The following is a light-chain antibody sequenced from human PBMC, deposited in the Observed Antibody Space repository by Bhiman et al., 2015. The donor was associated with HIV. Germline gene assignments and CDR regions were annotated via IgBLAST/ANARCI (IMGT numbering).Light chain of an antibody. CDR3: QVWDTSSDHLWV. J-gene: IGLJ3*02. CDR2: YDS. CDR1: ALTKKY. Sequence: SYELTQPPSVSVSPGQTARITCSGDALTKKYAYWYQQKPGQAPVLVIYYDSDRPSGIPERISGTKSGNTATLTISRVEAGDEADYYCQVWDTSSDHLWVFGGGTQLTVL. V-gene: IGLV3-21*02.